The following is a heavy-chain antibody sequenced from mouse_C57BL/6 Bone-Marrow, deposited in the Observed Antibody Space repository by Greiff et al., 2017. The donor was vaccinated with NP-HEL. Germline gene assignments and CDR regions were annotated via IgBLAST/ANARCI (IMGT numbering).Heavy chain of an antibody. CDR1: GFTFSDYG. CDR2: ISNLASSI. J-gene: IGHJ2*01. Sequence: DVMLVESGGGLVQPGGSLKLSCAASGFTFSDYGMAWVRQAPRKGPEWVAFISNLASSIYFADTVTGRFTIYRENAKNTLYLEMSSLRSEDTAMYYCARRKGGYFDYWGQGTTLTVSS. CDR3: ARRKGGYFDY. V-gene: IGHV5-15*04.